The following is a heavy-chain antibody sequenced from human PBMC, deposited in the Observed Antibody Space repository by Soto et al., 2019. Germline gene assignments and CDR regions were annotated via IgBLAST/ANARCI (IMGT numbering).Heavy chain of an antibody. CDR2: IYYSGST. CDR3: ARGGGDYDMLTGQYYFDY. J-gene: IGHJ4*02. D-gene: IGHD3-9*01. CDR1: GGSISSGGYY. Sequence: QVQLQESGPGLVKPSQTLSLTCTVSGGSISSGGYYWSWIRQHPGKGLEWIGYIYYSGSTYYNPSLKNRVTISVDTSKNQFSLKLSSVTAADTAVYYCARGGGDYDMLTGQYYFDYWGQGTLVTVSS. V-gene: IGHV4-31*03.